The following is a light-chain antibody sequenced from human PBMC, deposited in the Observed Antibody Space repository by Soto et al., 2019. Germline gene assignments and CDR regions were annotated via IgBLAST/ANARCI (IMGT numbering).Light chain of an antibody. CDR1: STDFVSYNR. CDR2: EVS. Sequence: QSVLTQPPSVSASPGQSVTMSCTGNSTDFVSYNRVCWYKRPPGTASKLMIYEVSKGPSGVHDRFSGSKSGNTASLISSGVQAADEADYYCSLYTSENAYVFGTGTKVTVL. V-gene: IGLV2-18*01. J-gene: IGLJ1*01. CDR3: SLYTSENAYV.